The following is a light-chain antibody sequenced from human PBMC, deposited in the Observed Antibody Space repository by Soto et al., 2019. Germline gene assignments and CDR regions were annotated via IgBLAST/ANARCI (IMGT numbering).Light chain of an antibody. CDR3: QQSYDAQFT. CDR2: GVS. V-gene: IGKV1-39*01. J-gene: IGKJ4*01. Sequence: DIQLTQSPSSLSASVGDEVTITCRASQGISHYLTWYQQKPGRAPTLLIHGVSTLQSGVPPRFSGGGSATEFTLTISNLQLEDFATYYCQQSYDAQFTFGGGTRVEIK. CDR1: QGISHY.